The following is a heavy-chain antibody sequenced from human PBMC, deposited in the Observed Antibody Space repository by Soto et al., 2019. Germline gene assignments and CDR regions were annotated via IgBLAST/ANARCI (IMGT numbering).Heavy chain of an antibody. CDR3: ARRPASLLGRDY. J-gene: IGHJ4*02. CDR2: IYYSGST. Sequence: SETLSLTCTVSGGSISSSSYYWGWIRQPPGKGLEWIGSIYYSGSTYYNPSLKSRVTISVDTSKNQFPLKLSSVTAADTAVYYCARRPASLLGRDYWGQGTLVTVSS. D-gene: IGHD2-15*01. CDR1: GGSISSSSYY. V-gene: IGHV4-39*01.